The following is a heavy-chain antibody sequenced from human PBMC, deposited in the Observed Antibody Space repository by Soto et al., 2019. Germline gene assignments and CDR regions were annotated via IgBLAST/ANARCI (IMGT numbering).Heavy chain of an antibody. CDR2: IYYSGST. D-gene: IGHD6-13*01. Sequence: QVQLQESGPGLVKPSQTLSLTCTVSGGSIGSGGYFWGWIRQHPGKGLEWIGYIYYSGSTYYNPSLKSRVSISVDTSKNQFSLKLSPVTAADTAVYYCATVSSWYRFDHWGQGTLVTVSS. J-gene: IGHJ4*02. V-gene: IGHV4-31*03. CDR1: GGSIGSGGYF. CDR3: ATVSSWYRFDH.